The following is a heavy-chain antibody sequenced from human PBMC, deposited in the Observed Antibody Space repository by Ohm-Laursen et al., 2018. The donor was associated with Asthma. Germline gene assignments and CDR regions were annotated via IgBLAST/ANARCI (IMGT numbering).Heavy chain of an antibody. D-gene: IGHD3-9*01. J-gene: IGHJ4*02. Sequence: TLSLTCAVSGGSISSYYWSWIRQPPGKGLEWIGYIYYSGSTNYNPSLKSRVTISVDTSKNQFSLKLSSVTAADTAVYYCARDSGVRDPGWFDYWGQGTLVTVSS. CDR2: IYYSGST. CDR3: ARDSGVRDPGWFDY. V-gene: IGHV4-59*01. CDR1: GGSISSYY.